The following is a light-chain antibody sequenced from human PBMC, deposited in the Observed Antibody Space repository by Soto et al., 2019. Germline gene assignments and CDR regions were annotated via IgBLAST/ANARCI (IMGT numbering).Light chain of an antibody. V-gene: IGLV2-14*03. CDR2: DVT. Sequence: QSVLTQPASVSVSPGQSITISCTGTSRDVGAYNYVSWYQHHPGKAPKLVIYDVTNQPSGVSDRFSGSKSGNTASLTISGVQAEDEADYYCSSYTTTTPRVFVVGTKLTVL. J-gene: IGLJ3*02. CDR1: SRDVGAYNY. CDR3: SSYTTTTPRV.